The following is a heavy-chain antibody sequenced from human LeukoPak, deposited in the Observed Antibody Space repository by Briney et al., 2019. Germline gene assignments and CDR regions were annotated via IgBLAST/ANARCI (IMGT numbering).Heavy chain of an antibody. CDR3: ARRWGILYDSSGYFDY. V-gene: IGHV4-34*01. J-gene: IGHJ4*02. CDR1: GGSLSGYY. CDR2: INHSGST. D-gene: IGHD3-22*01. Sequence: PSETLSLTCAVYGGSLSGYYWSWIRQPPGKGLEWIGEINHSGSTNYNPSLKSRVTISVDTSKNQFSLKLSSVTAADTAVYYCARRWGILYDSSGYFDYWGQGTLVTVSS.